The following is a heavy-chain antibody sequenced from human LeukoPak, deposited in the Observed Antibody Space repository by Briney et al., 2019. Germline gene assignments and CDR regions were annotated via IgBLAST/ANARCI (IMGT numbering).Heavy chain of an antibody. D-gene: IGHD3-16*01. V-gene: IGHV3-23*01. Sequence: GASLRLSYAGSGFTFGIFSKFAMSWVRQAPGKGLEWVCVISGSGDTTYYADSVRGRFTISRENSKDTLYLQLNSLRAEDTAVYYCASGRITGWYYFDNWGQGTLVTVSS. CDR3: ASGRITGWYYFDN. CDR1: GFTFGIFSKFA. CDR2: ISGSGDTT. J-gene: IGHJ4*02.